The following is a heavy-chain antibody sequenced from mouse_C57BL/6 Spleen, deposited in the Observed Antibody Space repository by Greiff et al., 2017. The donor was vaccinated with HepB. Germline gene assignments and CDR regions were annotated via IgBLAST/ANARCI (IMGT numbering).Heavy chain of an antibody. CDR1: GYSFSSYW. CDR2: IYPGDGDT. Sequence: QVQLQQSGAELVKPGASVKISCKASGYSFSSYWMNWVKQRPGKGLEWIGQIYPGDGDTNYNGKFKGKATLTADNSSSTSYMQLSSLTSEDSAVYFCAMGTVASMDDWGQGTSVTVSS. CDR3: AMGTVASMDD. D-gene: IGHD6-1*01. V-gene: IGHV1-80*01. J-gene: IGHJ4*01.